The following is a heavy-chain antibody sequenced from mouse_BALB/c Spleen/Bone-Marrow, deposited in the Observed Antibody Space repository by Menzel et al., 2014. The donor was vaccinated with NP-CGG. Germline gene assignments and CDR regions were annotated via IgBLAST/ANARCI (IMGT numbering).Heavy chain of an antibody. J-gene: IGHJ3*01. CDR3: ARSDYRFDPLPY. CDR2: IDTSDSYT. D-gene: IGHD2-14*01. V-gene: IGHV1-69*01. CDR1: GHTFTDYW. Sequence: VKLVESGAELVMPGASVKMSCKASGHTFTDYWMHRVKQRPGQGLEWIGAIDTSDSYTSYNQKFKGKATLTVDESSSTAYMQLSSLTSEDSAVYYCARSDYRFDPLPYWGQGTLVTVSA.